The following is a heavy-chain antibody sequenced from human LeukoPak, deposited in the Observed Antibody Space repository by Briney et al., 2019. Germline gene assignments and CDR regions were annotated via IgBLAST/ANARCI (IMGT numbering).Heavy chain of an antibody. Sequence: QCGGSLRRYCAASGFNFSNYGMLGVRQAPAMGQERVAVIWYDGSNKYYAYSVKRRFTISRDNSKNTLYLQMNSLRAEDTAVYYCARDQGADIVVVPALAWPFGRSYYYYGRDVWGQGTTVTVSS. CDR2: IWYDGSNK. J-gene: IGHJ6*02. CDR1: GFNFSNYG. CDR3: ARDQGADIVVVPALAWPFGRSYYYYGRDV. D-gene: IGHD2-2*01. V-gene: IGHV3-33*01.